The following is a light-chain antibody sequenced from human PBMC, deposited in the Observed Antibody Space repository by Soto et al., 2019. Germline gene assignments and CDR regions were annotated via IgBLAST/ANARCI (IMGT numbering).Light chain of an antibody. Sequence: QSVLTQPPSVSGAPGQRVTISCTGSSSNIGAGYDVHWYQQLPGTAPKLLIYGNSNRPSGVPDRVSGSKSGTSASLAITGLQAEDEADSYCQSYDSSLRVAVFGGGTQLTVL. V-gene: IGLV1-40*01. CDR2: GNS. CDR1: SSNIGAGYD. J-gene: IGLJ2*01. CDR3: QSYDSSLRVAV.